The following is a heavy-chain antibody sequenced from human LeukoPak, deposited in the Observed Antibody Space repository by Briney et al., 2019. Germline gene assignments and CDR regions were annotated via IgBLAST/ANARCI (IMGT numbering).Heavy chain of an antibody. Sequence: GGALQISFKGSWYRFTSYWIGWGRPRPGKGLEWRGIIYPGDSDTRYRPSFEGKVTISADKSISTAYLQWSSLKASDTAMYYCARHAIAVAGTGYYYYMDVWGKGTTVTISS. V-gene: IGHV5-51*01. CDR1: WYRFTSYW. CDR3: ARHAIAVAGTGYYYYMDV. D-gene: IGHD6-19*01. J-gene: IGHJ6*03. CDR2: IYPGDSDT.